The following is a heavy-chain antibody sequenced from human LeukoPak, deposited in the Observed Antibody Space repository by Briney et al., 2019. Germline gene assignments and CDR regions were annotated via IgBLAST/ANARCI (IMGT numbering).Heavy chain of an antibody. Sequence: GGSLSLSCAASGCTFVDYAMHWVRQAPGKGLEWVSGISWNSGSIGYADSVKGRFTISRDNAKTSLYLQMNSLRAEDTALYYCSKDIRHYDILTGYGFGPWGQGTLVTVSS. CDR1: GCTFVDYA. J-gene: IGHJ5*02. D-gene: IGHD3-9*01. CDR3: SKDIRHYDILTGYGFGP. V-gene: IGHV3-9*01. CDR2: ISWNSGSI.